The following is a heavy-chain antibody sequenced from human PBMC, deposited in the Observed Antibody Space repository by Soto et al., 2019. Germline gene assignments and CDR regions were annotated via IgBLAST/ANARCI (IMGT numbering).Heavy chain of an antibody. D-gene: IGHD5-12*01. CDR1: GGTFSSYT. CDR2: IIPILGIA. J-gene: IGHJ4*02. V-gene: IGHV1-69*02. Sequence: SVKVSCKASGGTFSSYTISWVRQAPGQGLEWMGRIIPILGIANYAQKFQGRVTITADKSTSTAYMELSSLRSEDTAVYYCASIRREYSGYDPTGANYYFDYWGQGTLVTVS. CDR3: ASIRREYSGYDPTGANYYFDY.